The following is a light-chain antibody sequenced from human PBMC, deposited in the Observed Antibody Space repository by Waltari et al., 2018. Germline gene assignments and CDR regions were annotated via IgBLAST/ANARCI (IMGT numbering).Light chain of an antibody. V-gene: IGKV3-20*01. Sequence: EIVLTQSPGTLPLSPGESATLSCRASESVRRALAWYQQRPGQAPRLLIYDASARATGIPDRFSGSGSGTDFSLTISRLEPEDFALYYCQHYRSLPVTFGQGTKVEIK. J-gene: IGKJ1*01. CDR3: QHYRSLPVT. CDR1: ESVRRA. CDR2: DAS.